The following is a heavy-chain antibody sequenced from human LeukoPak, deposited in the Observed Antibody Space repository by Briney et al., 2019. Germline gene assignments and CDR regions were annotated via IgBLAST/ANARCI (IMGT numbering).Heavy chain of an antibody. D-gene: IGHD6-19*01. CDR1: GYTFTGYY. CDR3: ARGRSRSRPSNWFDS. J-gene: IGHJ5*01. Sequence: GASVKVSCKASGYTFTGYYMHWVRQAPGQGLEWMGWINPNSGGTNYAQKFQGRVTMTRDTSISTAYMELSRLRSDDTAVYYCARGRSRSRPSNWFDSWGQGTLVTVSS. CDR2: INPNSGGT. V-gene: IGHV1-2*02.